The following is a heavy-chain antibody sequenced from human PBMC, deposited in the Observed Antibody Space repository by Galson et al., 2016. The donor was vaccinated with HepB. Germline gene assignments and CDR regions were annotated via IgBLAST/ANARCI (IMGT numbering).Heavy chain of an antibody. CDR2: FDAEDAET. CDR3: ATGLAYYDSSGSRVVYFDY. CDR1: GYTLSKLS. D-gene: IGHD3-22*01. Sequence: SVKVSCKVSGYTLSKLSMHWVRQAPVKGLEWMGGFDAEDAETIYAQNFQGRVTMTEDTSTDTAYMELSSLRPDDTAVYYCATGLAYYDSSGSRVVYFDYWGQGTLVTVPS. J-gene: IGHJ4*02. V-gene: IGHV1-24*01.